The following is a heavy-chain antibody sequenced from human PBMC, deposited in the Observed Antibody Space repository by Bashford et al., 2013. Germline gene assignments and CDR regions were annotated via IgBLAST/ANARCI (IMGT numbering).Heavy chain of an antibody. CDR1: GGSITSHS. V-gene: IGHV4-59*11. D-gene: IGHD6-19*01. CDR3: ARSQEVRTQWLVTQVVEYFQH. J-gene: IGHJ1*01. Sequence: SSETLSLTCTVSGGSITSHSWTWLRQPPGKGLEWIGFVYNSGSTNYNPSLKSRVTISVDTSKNQFSLKLSSVTAADTAVYYCARSQEVRTQWLVTQVVEYFQHWGQGTLVTVSS. CDR2: VYNSGST.